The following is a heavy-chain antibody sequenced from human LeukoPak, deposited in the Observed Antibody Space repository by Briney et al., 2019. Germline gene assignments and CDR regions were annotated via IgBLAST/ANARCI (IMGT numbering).Heavy chain of an antibody. D-gene: IGHD2-8*02. J-gene: IGHJ3*02. CDR2: IYYSGST. V-gene: IGHV4-59*01. CDR1: GGSISSYY. CDR3: ARDNDPRQTGGAFDI. Sequence: KSSETLSLTCTVSGGSISSYYWSWIRQPPGKGLEWIGYIYYSGSTNYNPSLKSRVTISVDTSKNQFSLKLSSVTAADTAVYYCARDNDPRQTGGAFDIWAKGQWSPSLQ.